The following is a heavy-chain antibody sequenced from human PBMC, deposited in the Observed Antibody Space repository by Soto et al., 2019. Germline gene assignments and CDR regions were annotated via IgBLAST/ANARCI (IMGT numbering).Heavy chain of an antibody. CDR2: ISAYTGNT. J-gene: IGHJ3*02. D-gene: IGHD6-13*01. V-gene: IGHV1-18*01. CDR1: GYTFTSYG. CDR3: ASFDIAAAYDAFDI. Sequence: ASVKVSCKASGYTFTSYGISWVRQAPGQGLEWMGWISAYTGNTNYAQKLQGRVTMTTDTSTSTAYMELRSLRSDDTAVYYCASFDIAAAYDAFDIWGQGTMVTVSS.